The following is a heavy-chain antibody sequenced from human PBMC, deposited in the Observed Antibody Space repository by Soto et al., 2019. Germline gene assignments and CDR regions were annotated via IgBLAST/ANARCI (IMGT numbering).Heavy chain of an antibody. CDR1: GGSISSGDYY. J-gene: IGHJ4*02. Sequence: SETLSLTCTVSGGSISSGDYYWSWIRQPPGKGLEWIGSIYYSGSTYYNPSLKSRVTISVDTSKNQFSLKLSSVTAAETAVYYCDRGTTLHFDYWGQGTLVTVS. CDR3: DRGTTLHFDY. V-gene: IGHV4-30-4*01. CDR2: IYYSGST. D-gene: IGHD1-26*01.